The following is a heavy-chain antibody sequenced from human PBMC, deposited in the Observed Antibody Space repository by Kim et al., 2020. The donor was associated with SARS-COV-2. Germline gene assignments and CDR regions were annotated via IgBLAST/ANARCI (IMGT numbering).Heavy chain of an antibody. CDR3: ARDRATHYFDY. J-gene: IGHJ4*02. V-gene: IGHV3-30*01. D-gene: IGHD5-12*01. Sequence: KYYADSVKGRFTSSRDNSKNTLYLQMNSLRAEDTAVYYCARDRATHYFDYWGQGTLVTVSS. CDR2: K.